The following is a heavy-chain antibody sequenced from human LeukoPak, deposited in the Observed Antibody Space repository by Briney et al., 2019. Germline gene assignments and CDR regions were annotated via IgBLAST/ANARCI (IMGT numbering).Heavy chain of an antibody. CDR2: ISYDGSNK. CDR1: GFTFSSYA. V-gene: IGHV3-30*01. CDR3: ARVGGYYGPTDY. Sequence: PGGSLRLSCAASGFTFSSYATHWVRQAPGKGLEWVAVISYDGSNKYYADSVKGRFTISRDNSKNTLYLQMNSLRAEDTAVYYCARVGGYYGPTDYWGQGTLVTVSS. D-gene: IGHD3-10*01. J-gene: IGHJ4*02.